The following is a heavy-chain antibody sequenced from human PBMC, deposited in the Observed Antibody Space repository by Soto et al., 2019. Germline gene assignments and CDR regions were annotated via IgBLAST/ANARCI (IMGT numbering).Heavy chain of an antibody. J-gene: IGHJ4*02. Sequence: GGSLRLSCVASGFTFSSYAMSWVRQAPGKGLEWVSAISGSGGSTYYADSVKGRFTISRDNSKNTLYLQMNSLRAEDTAVYYCAKDHTIFVRGDYFDYWGQGTLVTVSS. CDR2: ISGSGGST. V-gene: IGHV3-23*01. CDR3: AKDHTIFVRGDYFDY. D-gene: IGHD3-3*01. CDR1: GFTFSSYA.